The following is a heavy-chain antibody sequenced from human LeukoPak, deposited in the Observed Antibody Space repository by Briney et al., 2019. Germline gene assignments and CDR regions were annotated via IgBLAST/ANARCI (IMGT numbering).Heavy chain of an antibody. D-gene: IGHD6-19*01. CDR1: GGSISSGSYY. Sequence: PSQTLSLTCTVSGGSISSGSYYWSWIQQPAGKGLEWIGRIYTSGSTNYNPSLKSRVTISVGTSKNQFSLKLSSVTAADTAVYYCASTSSGWYVRYFDYWGQGTLVTVSS. CDR3: ASTSSGWYVRYFDY. J-gene: IGHJ4*02. V-gene: IGHV4-61*02. CDR2: IYTSGST.